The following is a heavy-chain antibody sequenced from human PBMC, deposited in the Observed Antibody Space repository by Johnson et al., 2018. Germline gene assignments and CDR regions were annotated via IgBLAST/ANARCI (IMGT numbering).Heavy chain of an antibody. CDR2: IIPIFGTA. V-gene: IGHV1-69*01. D-gene: IGHD3-16*01. J-gene: IGHJ6*02. CDR3: ARSPGGDYYYYGMDV. CDR1: GGTFSSYA. Sequence: VQLLETGAEVKKPGSSVKVSCKASGGTFSSYAISWVRQAPGQGLEWMGGIIPIFGTANYAQKFQGRVTITADESTSTAYMDLSSLRSEDTAVYYCARSPGGDYYYYGMDVWGQGTTVTVSS.